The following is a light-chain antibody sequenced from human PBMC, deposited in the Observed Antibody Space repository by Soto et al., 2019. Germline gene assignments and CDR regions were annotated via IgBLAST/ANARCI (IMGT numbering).Light chain of an antibody. CDR1: QSLVYSDGNTY. J-gene: IGKJ4*01. CDR3: KQGTHSLT. Sequence: VVMTQSPLSLPVTLGQPASISCRSSQSLVYSDGNTYLNWFQQRPGQSPRRLIYKVSNRDSGVPDRFSGSGSGTDFTLKISRVEADDVGVYYCKQGTHSLTFGGGTKVEIK. V-gene: IGKV2-30*01. CDR2: KVS.